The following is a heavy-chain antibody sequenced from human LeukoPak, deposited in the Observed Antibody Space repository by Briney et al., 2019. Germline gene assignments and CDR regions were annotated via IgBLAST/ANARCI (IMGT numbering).Heavy chain of an antibody. J-gene: IGHJ4*02. CDR3: ARAILPDGSGSCYFDY. CDR2: ISSSSSTM. Sequence: GGSLRLSCAASGFTFSSYSMNWVRQAPGKGLEWVSYISSSSSTMYYADSVKGRFTISRDNAKNSLYLQMNSLRDEDTSVYYCARAILPDGSGSCYFDYWGQGTLVTVSS. CDR1: GFTFSSYS. V-gene: IGHV3-48*02. D-gene: IGHD3-10*01.